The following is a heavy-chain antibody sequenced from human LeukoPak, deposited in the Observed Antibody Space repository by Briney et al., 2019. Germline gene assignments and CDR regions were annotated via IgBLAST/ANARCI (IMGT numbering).Heavy chain of an antibody. V-gene: IGHV5-10-1*01. D-gene: IGHD3-9*01. CDR2: IDPSDSYT. J-gene: IGHJ4*02. CDR3: ARLTDQSDIILTGNFDY. Sequence: GESLRISCKGSGYRFTSYWISWVRRMPGKGLEWMGGIDPSDSYTNYSPPFQGHVTISADKSISTAYLQWSSLKASDTAMYYCARLTDQSDIILTGNFDYWGQGTLVTVSS. CDR1: GYRFTSYW.